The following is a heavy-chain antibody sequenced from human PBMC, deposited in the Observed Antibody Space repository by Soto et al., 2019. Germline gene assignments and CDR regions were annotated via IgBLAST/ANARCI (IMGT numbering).Heavy chain of an antibody. CDR2: IVVGSGNT. D-gene: IGHD3-3*01. CDR3: AADERFFLKLGGGMDV. V-gene: IGHV1-58*01. J-gene: IGHJ6*02. CDR1: GFTFTSSA. Sequence: QMQLVQSGPEVKKPGTSVKVSCKASGFTFTSSAVHWVRQARGQRLEWIGWIVVGSGNTNYAQKFQERVTITRDMYTSKAYMELSSLRSADTAVYYCAADERFFLKLGGGMDVWGQGTTVTVSS.